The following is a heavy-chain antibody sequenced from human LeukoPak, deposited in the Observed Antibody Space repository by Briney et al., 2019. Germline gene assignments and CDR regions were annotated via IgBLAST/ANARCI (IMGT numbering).Heavy chain of an antibody. CDR3: ARGLWGCSSTSCYYAFDI. J-gene: IGHJ3*02. CDR1: GGSFSGYS. Sequence: SETLSLTCAVYGGSFSGYSWSWIRQPPGKGLEWIGEINHSGSTNYNPSLKSRVTISVDTSKNQFSLKLSSVTAADTAVYYCARGLWGCSSTSCYYAFDIWGQGTMVTVSS. CDR2: INHSGST. D-gene: IGHD2-2*01. V-gene: IGHV4-34*01.